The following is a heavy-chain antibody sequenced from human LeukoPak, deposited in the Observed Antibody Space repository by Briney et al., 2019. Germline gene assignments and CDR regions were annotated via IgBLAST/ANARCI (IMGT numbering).Heavy chain of an antibody. J-gene: IGHJ5*02. D-gene: IGHD6-19*01. CDR2: INPNSGVT. Sequence: VASVKVSCKASGYTFTGYYMHWVRQAPGQELEWMGWINPNSGVTGSAQKFQGRVTMTRDKSISTVYMELSRLTSEDTAVYFCARVGSSGWYHWFDPWGQGTLVTVSS. CDR3: ARVGSSGWYHWFDP. CDR1: GYTFTGYY. V-gene: IGHV1-2*02.